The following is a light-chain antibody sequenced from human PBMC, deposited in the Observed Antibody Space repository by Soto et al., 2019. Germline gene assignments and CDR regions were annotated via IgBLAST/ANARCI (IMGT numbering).Light chain of an antibody. CDR1: SSNIGAGYD. Sequence: QSVLTQPPSVSGAPGQRVTISCTGSSSNIGAGYDVHWYQQLPGTAPKLLIYGNSNRPSGVPDRFSGSKSGNSASLAITGLQAEDEADYYCQSSDSSLSGWVFGGGTKLTVL. CDR2: GNS. J-gene: IGLJ3*02. CDR3: QSSDSSLSGWV. V-gene: IGLV1-40*01.